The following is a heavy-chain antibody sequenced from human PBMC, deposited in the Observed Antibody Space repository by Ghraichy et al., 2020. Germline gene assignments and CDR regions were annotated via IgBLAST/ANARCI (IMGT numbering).Heavy chain of an antibody. J-gene: IGHJ4*02. CDR1: GFTFSTYS. CDR2: ISASSDYS. V-gene: IGHV3-23*01. Sequence: GGSLRLSCAASGFTFSTYSMSWVRHTPGKGLEWVCSISASSDYSPYADSVKGRFTISRDNSKNTLHLQMNGLRAEEPAVYFCVNRSVATPYYFDYWGQGSLVTVSS. D-gene: IGHD5-12*01. CDR3: VNRSVATPYYFDY.